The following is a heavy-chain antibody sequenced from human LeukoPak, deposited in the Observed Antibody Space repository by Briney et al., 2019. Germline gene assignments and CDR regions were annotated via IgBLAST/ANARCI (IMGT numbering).Heavy chain of an antibody. CDR3: AKDFYSSGWYGGNCDY. D-gene: IGHD6-19*01. CDR1: GFTFSSYA. J-gene: IGHJ4*02. V-gene: IGHV3-23*01. Sequence: GGSLRLSCAASGFTFSSYAMSWVRQAPGKGLEWVSAISGSGGSTYYADSVKGRLTISRDNSKNTLYLQMNSLRPEDTAVYYCAKDFYSSGWYGGNCDYWGQGTQVTVSP. CDR2: ISGSGGST.